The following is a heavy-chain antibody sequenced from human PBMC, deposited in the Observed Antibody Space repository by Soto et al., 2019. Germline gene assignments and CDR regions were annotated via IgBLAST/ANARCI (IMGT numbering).Heavy chain of an antibody. J-gene: IGHJ4*02. CDR1: GFTFSSYW. V-gene: IGHV3-7*01. CDR3: AKGLMGYCGSTSCFSNY. D-gene: IGHD2-2*01. Sequence: GGSLRLSCAASGFTFSSYWMSWVRQAPGKGLEWVANIKEDGSEKYYVDSGKGRFTISRDNARNSLYLQMNSLRAEDTAVYYCAKGLMGYCGSTSCFSNYWGQGTLVTVSS. CDR2: IKEDGSEK.